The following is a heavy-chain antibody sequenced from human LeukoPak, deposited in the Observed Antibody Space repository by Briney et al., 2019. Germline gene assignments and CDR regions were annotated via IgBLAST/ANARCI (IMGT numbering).Heavy chain of an antibody. CDR1: GFTFSSYS. V-gene: IGHV3-21*01. CDR2: ISSSSSYI. D-gene: IGHD6-13*01. Sequence: GGSLRLSCAASGFTFSSYSMNWVRQAPGKGLEWVPSISSSSSYIYYADSVKGRFTISRDNAKNSLYLQMNSLRAEDTAVYYCARDGFPGYRSSCPLWKYGAQGTLFPVSS. CDR3: ARDGFPGYRSSCPLWKY. J-gene: IGHJ4*02.